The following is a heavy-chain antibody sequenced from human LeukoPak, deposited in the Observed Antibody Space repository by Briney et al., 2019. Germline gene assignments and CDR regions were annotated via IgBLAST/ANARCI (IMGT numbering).Heavy chain of an antibody. D-gene: IGHD3-10*01. V-gene: IGHV1-18*01. Sequence: GASVKVSCKASGYTFTSYGISWVRQAPGQGLEGMGWISAYNGNTNYAQKLQGRVTMTTDTSTSTAYMQLRSLRSDDTAVYYCAREGVWFGELSDYFDYWGQGTLVTVSS. CDR2: ISAYNGNT. CDR3: AREGVWFGELSDYFDY. J-gene: IGHJ4*02. CDR1: GYTFTSYG.